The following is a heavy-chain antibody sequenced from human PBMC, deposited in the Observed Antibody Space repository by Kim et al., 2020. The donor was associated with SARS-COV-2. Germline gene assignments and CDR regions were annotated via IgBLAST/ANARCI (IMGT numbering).Heavy chain of an antibody. J-gene: IGHJ4*02. CDR3: AKGTYYYDSSGYFDY. CDR1: GFTFSSYA. Sequence: GGSLRLSCAASGFTFSSYAMSWVRQAPGKGLEWVSAISGSGGSTYYADSVKGRFTISRDNSKNTLYLQMNSLRAEDTAVYYCAKGTYYYDSSGYFDYWGQGTLVTVSS. V-gene: IGHV3-23*01. D-gene: IGHD3-22*01. CDR2: ISGSGGST.